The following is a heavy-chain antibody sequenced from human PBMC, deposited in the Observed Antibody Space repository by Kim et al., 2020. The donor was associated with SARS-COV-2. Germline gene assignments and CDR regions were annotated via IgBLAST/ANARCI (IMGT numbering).Heavy chain of an antibody. CDR3: AKAPGYSSGWLSY. J-gene: IGHJ4*02. D-gene: IGHD6-19*01. Sequence: YADSVKGRFTISRDNSKNTLYLQMNSLRAEDTAVYYCAKAPGYSSGWLSYWGQGTLVTVSS. V-gene: IGHV3-23*01.